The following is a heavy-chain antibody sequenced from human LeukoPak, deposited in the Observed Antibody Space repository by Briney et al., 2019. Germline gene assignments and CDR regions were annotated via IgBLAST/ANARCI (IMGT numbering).Heavy chain of an antibody. Sequence: PGGSLRLSCSASGFTFSSYAMHWVRQAPGKGLEYVSGISSNGGSTYYADSVKGRFTISRDNSKNTLYLQMSSLRAEDTAVYYCVRDLYSAYDGRRPFDYWGQGTLVTVSS. V-gene: IGHV3-64D*06. CDR1: GFTFSSYA. CDR2: ISSNGGST. J-gene: IGHJ4*02. D-gene: IGHD5-12*01. CDR3: VRDLYSAYDGRRPFDY.